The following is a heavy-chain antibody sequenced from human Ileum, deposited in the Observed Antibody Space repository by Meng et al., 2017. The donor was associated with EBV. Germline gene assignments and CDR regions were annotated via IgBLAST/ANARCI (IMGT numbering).Heavy chain of an antibody. J-gene: IGHJ5*02. V-gene: IGHV6-1*01. CDR1: GDSVSSDKTA. CDR2: TYRRSRWYY. Sequence: QLQPQESGPGLVQPSQSLSLSCVTSGDSVSSDKTAWNWIRQSPSRGLEWLGRTYRRSRWYYDYALSVKSRINISPDTSKNQVSLQLNSVTDEDTGIYYCATSRIAKFDRWGQGTLVTVSS. CDR3: ATSRIAKFDR.